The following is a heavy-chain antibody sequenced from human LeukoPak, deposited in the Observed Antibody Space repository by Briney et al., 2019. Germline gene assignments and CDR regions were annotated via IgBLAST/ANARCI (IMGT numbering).Heavy chain of an antibody. CDR3: AREGSGVVIRAYYYYGMDV. J-gene: IGHJ6*02. V-gene: IGHV1-69*04. D-gene: IGHD3-3*01. CDR2: IIPILGIA. CDR1: GGTFSSYA. Sequence: ASVKVSCKASGGTFSSYAISWVRQAPGQGLEWMGRIIPILGIANYAQKFQGRVTITADKSTSTAYMELSSLRSEDTAVYYCAREGSGVVIRAYYYYGMDVWGQGTTVTVSS.